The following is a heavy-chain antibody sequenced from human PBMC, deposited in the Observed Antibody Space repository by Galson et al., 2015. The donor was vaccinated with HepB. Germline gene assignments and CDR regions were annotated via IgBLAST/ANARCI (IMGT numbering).Heavy chain of an antibody. D-gene: IGHD3-10*01. J-gene: IGHJ3*02. CDR2: IYYSGST. V-gene: IGHV4-39*01. CDR1: GGSISSSSYY. CDR3: ARGRAITMVRGVLADAFDI. Sequence: SETLSLTCTVSGGSISSSSYYWGWIRQPPGEGLEWIGSIYYSGSTYYNPSLKSRVTISVDTSKNQFSLKLSSVTAADTAVYYCARGRAITMVRGVLADAFDIWGQGTMVTVSS.